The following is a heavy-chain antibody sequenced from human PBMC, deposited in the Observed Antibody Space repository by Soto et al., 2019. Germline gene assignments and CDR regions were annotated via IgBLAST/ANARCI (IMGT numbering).Heavy chain of an antibody. Sequence: QVQLVQSGAEVKKPGASVKVSCKASGYTFTSYAMHWVRQAPGQRLEWMGWINAGNGNTKYSQKFQGRVTITRDTSASTAYMAVSSLRSEETAVYYCARGGSLYWYFDLWGRGTLVTVSS. CDR3: ARGGSLYWYFDL. J-gene: IGHJ2*01. CDR2: INAGNGNT. D-gene: IGHD1-26*01. CDR1: GYTFTSYA. V-gene: IGHV1-3*01.